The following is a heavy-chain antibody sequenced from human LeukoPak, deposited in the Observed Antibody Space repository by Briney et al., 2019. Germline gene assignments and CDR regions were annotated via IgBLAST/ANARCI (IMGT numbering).Heavy chain of an antibody. CDR3: AREVTYSSSSRPFSY. V-gene: IGHV4-34*01. CDR2: INHSGST. J-gene: IGHJ4*02. D-gene: IGHD6-13*01. CDR1: GGSFSGYH. Sequence: SETLSLTCAVYGGSFSGYHWSWIRQPPGKGLEWIGEINHSGSTNYNPSLKSRVTISVDTSKNQFSLKLSSVTAADTAVYYSAREVTYSSSSRPFSYWGQGTLVTVSS.